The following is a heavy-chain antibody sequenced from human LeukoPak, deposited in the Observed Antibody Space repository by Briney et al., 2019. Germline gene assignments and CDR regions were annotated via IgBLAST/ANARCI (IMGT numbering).Heavy chain of an antibody. CDR1: GFTFSSYW. J-gene: IGHJ4*02. CDR3: AKDLLEGEVDY. V-gene: IGHV3-7*03. Sequence: GGSLKLSCAASGFTFSSYWMSWLRQAPGKGLEWVANIKEDGSEKYYVDSVKGRFTISRDNAKNSLYLQMNSLRAEDTAVYYCAKDLLEGEVDYWGQGTLVTVSS. CDR2: IKEDGSEK. D-gene: IGHD2-15*01.